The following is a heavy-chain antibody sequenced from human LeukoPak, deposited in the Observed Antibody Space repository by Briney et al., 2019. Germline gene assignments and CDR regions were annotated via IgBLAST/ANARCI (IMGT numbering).Heavy chain of an antibody. CDR1: GFTFSSYW. CDR3: ARGMITFGGVIAFIYY. CDR2: IKQDGSEK. Sequence: GGSLRLSCAASGFTFSSYWMSWVRQAPGKGLEWVANIKQDGSEKYYVDSVKGRFTISRDNAKNSLYLQMNSLRAEDTAVYYCARGMITFGGVIAFIYYWGQGTLVTVSS. J-gene: IGHJ4*02. D-gene: IGHD3-16*02. V-gene: IGHV3-7*01.